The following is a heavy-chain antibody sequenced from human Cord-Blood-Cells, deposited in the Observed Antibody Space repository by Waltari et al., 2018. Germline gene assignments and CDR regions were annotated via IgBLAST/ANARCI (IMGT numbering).Heavy chain of an antibody. Sequence: QVQLQQWGAGLLKPSETLSLTCPVYGGPFRCYYRSSTRPPPGQGLEWIGEINNSGSANYNPSLKSRVTISVDTSKNQFSLKLSSVTAADTAVYYCASATYYDFWSGYYHWYFDLWGRGTLVTVSS. V-gene: IGHV4-34*01. CDR1: GGPFRCYY. CDR2: INNSGSA. D-gene: IGHD3-3*01. J-gene: IGHJ2*01. CDR3: ASATYYDFWSGYYHWYFDL.